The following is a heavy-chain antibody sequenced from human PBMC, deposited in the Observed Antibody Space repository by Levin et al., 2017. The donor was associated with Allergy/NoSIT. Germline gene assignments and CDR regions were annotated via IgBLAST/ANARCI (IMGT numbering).Heavy chain of an antibody. V-gene: IGHV4-59*08. D-gene: IGHD4-17*01. CDR3: ARHRGSVTTTPNFDY. Sequence: SQTLSLTCTVSGGSISSYYWSWIRQPPGKGLEWIGYIYYSGSTNYNPSLKSRVTMSVDTSKNQFSLKLSSVTAADTAVYFCARHRGSVTTTPNFDYWGQGALVTVSS. CDR1: GGSISSYY. J-gene: IGHJ4*02. CDR2: IYYSGST.